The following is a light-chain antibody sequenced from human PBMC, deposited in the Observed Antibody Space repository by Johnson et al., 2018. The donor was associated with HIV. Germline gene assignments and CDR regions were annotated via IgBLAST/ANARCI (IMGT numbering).Light chain of an antibody. V-gene: IGLV1-51*01. CDR1: SCDIGNNY. CDR2: DNN. J-gene: IGLJ1*01. CDR3: GTWDSSLNAYV. Sequence: QSVLTQPPSVSAAPGQKVSISCSGNSCDIGNNYVSSHQQLPGTAPKLLIYDNNKRPSGIPDRFSGSKSGTSATLGITGLQTGDEADYYCGTWDSSLNAYVFGAATKVAVL.